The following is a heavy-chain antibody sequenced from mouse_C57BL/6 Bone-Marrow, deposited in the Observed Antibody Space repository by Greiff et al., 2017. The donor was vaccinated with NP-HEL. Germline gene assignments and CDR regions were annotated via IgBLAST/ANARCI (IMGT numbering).Heavy chain of an antibody. V-gene: IGHV1-53*01. CDR1: GYTFTSYW. CDR2: INPSNGGT. CDR3: ARSYYYGSIYFDY. J-gene: IGHJ2*01. D-gene: IGHD1-1*01. Sequence: QVQLQQPGPELVKPGASVKLSCKASGYTFTSYWMHWVKQRPGQGLEWIGNINPSNGGTNYNDKLNSKSTLTVDKSSTTAYMQLSSLTPEDSAVYFCARSYYYGSIYFDYWGQGTALTVS.